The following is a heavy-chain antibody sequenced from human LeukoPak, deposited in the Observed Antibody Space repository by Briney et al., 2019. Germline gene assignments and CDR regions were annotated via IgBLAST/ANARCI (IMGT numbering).Heavy chain of an antibody. V-gene: IGHV3-33*06. CDR2: IWSDATNQ. Sequence: GTSLRLSCEVSGFTFSHFGMHWVRKAPAKGLEWVAVIWSDATNQYYGDSVKGRFTISRDNFKKTVSLQMVSLGAEDAAVYYCAKDLQRGFDYSNSLEHWGQGSLVSVSS. CDR1: GFTFSHFG. CDR3: AKDLQRGFDYSNSLEH. D-gene: IGHD4-11*01. J-gene: IGHJ4*02.